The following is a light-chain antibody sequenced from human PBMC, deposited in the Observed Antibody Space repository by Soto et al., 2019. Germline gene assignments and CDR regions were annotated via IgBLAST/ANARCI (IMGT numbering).Light chain of an antibody. V-gene: IGKV4-1*01. CDR2: WAS. Sequence: DIVMTQSPDSLAVSLGERATINCKSSQSVLSTSNNRNYLAWYQHKPGQPPKLLVSWASTRESGVPDRFSGSGSGTDFTLTISSLQAEDAAVYYCQQYYTTPHTFGQGTKVDIK. CDR3: QQYYTTPHT. CDR1: QSVLSTSNNRNY. J-gene: IGKJ1*01.